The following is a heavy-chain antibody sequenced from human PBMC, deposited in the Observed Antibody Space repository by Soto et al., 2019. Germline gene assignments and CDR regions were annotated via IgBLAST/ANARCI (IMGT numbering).Heavy chain of an antibody. J-gene: IGHJ3*02. D-gene: IGHD1-1*01. V-gene: IGHV3-64D*08. CDR3: VKVIGWNDDAFDI. Sequence: PGGSLRLSCSASGFTFSSYAMHWVRQAPGKGLEYVSAISSNGGSTYYADPVKGRFTISRDNSKNTLYLQMSSLRAEDTAVYYCVKVIGWNDDAFDIWGQGTMVTVSS. CDR1: GFTFSSYA. CDR2: ISSNGGST.